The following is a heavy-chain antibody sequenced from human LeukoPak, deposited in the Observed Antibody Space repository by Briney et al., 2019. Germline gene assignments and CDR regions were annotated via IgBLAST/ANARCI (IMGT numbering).Heavy chain of an antibody. CDR3: ARGRPEDKLGTRFDP. CDR1: GYTFNNYA. CDR2: LIPIFATV. Sequence: SVKVSCKASGYTFNNYAINWVRQAPGQGLEWMGGLIPIFATVKYAQNFQGRVTITADKSTSTAYMELSSLRSEDTAVYYCARGRPEDKLGTRFDPWGQGTLVTVSS. J-gene: IGHJ5*02. V-gene: IGHV1-69*06. D-gene: IGHD2-2*01.